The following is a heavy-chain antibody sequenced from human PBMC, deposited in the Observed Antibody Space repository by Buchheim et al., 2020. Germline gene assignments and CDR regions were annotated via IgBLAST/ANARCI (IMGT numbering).Heavy chain of an antibody. CDR2: INPTGGST. Sequence: QVQLVQSGAEVKKPGASVKVSCETSGYTFTTYYIHWVRQAPGQGLEWMGVINPTGGSTTYAQKFQGRITMTRDTSTSTVYMDLRSLRSEDTAVYYCARAHSTSSMGDYWGQGTL. V-gene: IGHV1-46*01. CDR1: GYTFTTYY. D-gene: IGHD6-6*01. J-gene: IGHJ4*02. CDR3: ARAHSTSSMGDY.